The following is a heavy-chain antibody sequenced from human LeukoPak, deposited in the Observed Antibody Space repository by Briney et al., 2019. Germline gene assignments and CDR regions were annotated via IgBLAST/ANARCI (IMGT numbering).Heavy chain of an antibody. CDR3: ARDYLQLLRYFDWLPTDIDY. V-gene: IGHV3-74*01. CDR2: INSDGSST. Sequence: PGGSLRLSCAASGFTFGSYWMHWVRQAPGEGLVWVSRINSDGSSTHYADSVKGRFTISRDNSKNTLYLQMNSLRAEDTAVYYCARDYLQLLRYFDWLPTDIDYWGQGTLVTVSS. J-gene: IGHJ4*02. D-gene: IGHD3-9*01. CDR1: GFTFGSYW.